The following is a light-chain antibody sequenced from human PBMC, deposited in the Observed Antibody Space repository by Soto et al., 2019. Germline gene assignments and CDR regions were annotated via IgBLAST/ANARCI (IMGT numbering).Light chain of an antibody. CDR3: QHYGGSPIT. CDR1: QSVSRN. V-gene: IGKV3-20*01. J-gene: IGKJ5*01. CDR2: GAS. Sequence: EILLTQSPCTLSLSPGERATLSCRASQSVSRNLAWYQQKPGQAPRLLISGASSRPTGIPDRFSGSGSGTDFTLTITRLEPEDFEMYFCQHYGGSPITFGQGTRLEIK.